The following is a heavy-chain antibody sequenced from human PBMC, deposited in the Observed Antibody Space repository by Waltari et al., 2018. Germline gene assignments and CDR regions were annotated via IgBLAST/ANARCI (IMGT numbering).Heavy chain of an antibody. CDR3: ARDSSSYGYYYYYGMDV. Sequence: QVQLQESDPGLVKPSETLSLTCTVSGGSISSHYWSWIRQPPGKGLEWFGYIYYRGSPNYNPTLKSRVTISVDTSKNQFSLKLSSVTAADTAVYYCARDSSSYGYYYYYGMDVWGQGTTVTVSS. V-gene: IGHV4-59*11. J-gene: IGHJ6*02. CDR1: GGSISSHY. D-gene: IGHD6-13*01. CDR2: IYYRGSP.